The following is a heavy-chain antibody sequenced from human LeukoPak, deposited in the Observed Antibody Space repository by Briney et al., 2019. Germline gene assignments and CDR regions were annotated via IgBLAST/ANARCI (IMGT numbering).Heavy chain of an antibody. Sequence: ASVKVSCKASGYTFTGYYMHWVRQAPGQGLEWMGWINPNSGGTNYAQKFQGRVTMTRDTSISTAYMELSRLRSDDTAVYYCARGGITMVQGVIIRNWFDPWGQGTLVAVSS. J-gene: IGHJ5*02. CDR1: GYTFTGYY. CDR2: INPNSGGT. CDR3: ARGGITMVQGVIIRNWFDP. V-gene: IGHV1-2*02. D-gene: IGHD3-10*01.